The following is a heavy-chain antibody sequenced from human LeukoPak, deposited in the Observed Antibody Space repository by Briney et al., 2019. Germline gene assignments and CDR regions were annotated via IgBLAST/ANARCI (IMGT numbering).Heavy chain of an antibody. Sequence: SETLSLTCAVYGGSFSGYYWSWIRQPPGKGLEWIGEINHSGSTNYNPSLKSRVTISVDTSKNQFSLKLSSVTAADPAVYYCARWGNSPVAYGWFDPWGQGTLVTVSS. D-gene: IGHD2-8*02. CDR2: INHSGST. CDR1: GGSFSGYY. CDR3: ARWGNSPVAYGWFDP. J-gene: IGHJ5*02. V-gene: IGHV4-34*01.